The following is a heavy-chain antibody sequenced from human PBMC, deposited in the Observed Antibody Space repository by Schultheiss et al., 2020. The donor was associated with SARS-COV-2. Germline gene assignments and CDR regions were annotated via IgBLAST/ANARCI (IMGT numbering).Heavy chain of an antibody. J-gene: IGHJ5*02. CDR2: IRYDGSNK. CDR3: AKGPPAGARADNWFDP. CDR1: GFTFSSYG. D-gene: IGHD6-13*01. Sequence: GGSLRLSCAASGFTFSSYGMHWVRQAPGKGLEWVAFIRYDGSNKYYADSVKGRFTISRDNSKNTLNLQMNSLRAEDTAVYYCAKGPPAGARADNWFDPWGQGTLVTVSS. V-gene: IGHV3-30*02.